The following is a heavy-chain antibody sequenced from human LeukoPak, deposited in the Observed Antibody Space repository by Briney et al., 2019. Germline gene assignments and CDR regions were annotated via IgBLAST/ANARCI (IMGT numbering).Heavy chain of an antibody. D-gene: IGHD5-18*01. CDR1: GGTFSSYA. CDR2: ISAYNGNT. Sequence: ASVKVSCKASGGTFSSYAISWVRQAPGQGLEWMGWISAYNGNTNYAQKLQGRVTMTTDTSTSTAYMELRSLRSDDTAVYYCARVYGIQLWLNIWGQGTMVTVSS. J-gene: IGHJ3*02. V-gene: IGHV1-18*01. CDR3: ARVYGIQLWLNI.